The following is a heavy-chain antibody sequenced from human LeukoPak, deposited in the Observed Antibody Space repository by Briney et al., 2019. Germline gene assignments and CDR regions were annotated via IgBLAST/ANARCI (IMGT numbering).Heavy chain of an antibody. CDR2: INRDGSDT. CDR3: AGGLSAYYSNIGY. J-gene: IGHJ4*02. Sequence: GGSLRLSCTTSGFTVSNYWMHWVRQAPGKGLVWVARINRDGSDTNYAGSVKGRFTISRDNAKNTLYLQMKSLRAEDTAVYYCAGGLSAYYSNIGYWGPGTLVTVSS. CDR1: GFTVSNYW. V-gene: IGHV3-74*01. D-gene: IGHD3-22*01.